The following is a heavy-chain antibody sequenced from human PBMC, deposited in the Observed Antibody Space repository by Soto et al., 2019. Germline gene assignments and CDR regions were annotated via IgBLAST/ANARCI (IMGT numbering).Heavy chain of an antibody. D-gene: IGHD6-6*01. J-gene: IGHJ3*02. Sequence: PSETLSLTCAVSGGSISSGGYSWSWIRRPPGKGLEWIGYIYHSGSTYYNPSLKSRVTISVDRSKNQFSLKLSSVTAADTAVYYCARGGSSSSYAFDIWGQGTMVTVSS. CDR2: IYHSGST. V-gene: IGHV4-30-2*01. CDR3: ARGGSSSSYAFDI. CDR1: GGSISSGGYS.